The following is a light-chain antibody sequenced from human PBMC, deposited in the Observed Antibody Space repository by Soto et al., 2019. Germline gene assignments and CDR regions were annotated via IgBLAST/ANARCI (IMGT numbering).Light chain of an antibody. CDR1: SSDVGGYNY. J-gene: IGLJ2*01. Sequence: QSALTQPPSASGSPGQSVTISCTGTSSDVGGYNYVSWYQQHPGKAPKVMIYEVSKRPSGVPDRFSGSKSGNTASLTVSGLQAEDEADYYCSSYAGSNSVVFGGGTKLPVL. V-gene: IGLV2-8*01. CDR3: SSYAGSNSVV. CDR2: EVS.